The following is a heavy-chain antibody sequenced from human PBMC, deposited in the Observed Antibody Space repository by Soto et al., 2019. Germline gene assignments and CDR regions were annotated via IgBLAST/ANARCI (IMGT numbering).Heavy chain of an antibody. J-gene: IGHJ4*02. V-gene: IGHV3-23*01. CDR1: GFTFSSCA. Sequence: PGGSLRLSCAASGFTFSSCAMSWVRQAPGKGLEWVSAISGSGGSTYYADSVKGRFTISRDNSKNTLYLQMNSLRAEDTAVYYCAKVDTAMVRGYFDYWGQGTLVTVSS. CDR3: AKVDTAMVRGYFDY. D-gene: IGHD5-18*01. CDR2: ISGSGGST.